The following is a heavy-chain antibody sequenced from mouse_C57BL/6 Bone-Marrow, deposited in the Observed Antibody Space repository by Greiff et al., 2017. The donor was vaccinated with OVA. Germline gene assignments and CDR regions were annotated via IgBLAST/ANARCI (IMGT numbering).Heavy chain of an antibody. Sequence: DVKLVESGGDLVKPGGSLKLSCAASGFTFSSYAMSWVRQTPEKRLEWVATISDGGSYTYYPDNVKGRFTISRDNAKNNLYLQMSHLKSEDTAMYYCAAMDYWGQGTSVTVSS. CDR1: GFTFSSYA. V-gene: IGHV5-4*03. CDR3: AAMDY. J-gene: IGHJ4*01. CDR2: ISDGGSYT.